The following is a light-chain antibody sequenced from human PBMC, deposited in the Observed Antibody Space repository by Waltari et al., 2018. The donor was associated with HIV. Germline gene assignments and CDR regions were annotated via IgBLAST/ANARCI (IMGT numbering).Light chain of an antibody. J-gene: IGLJ2*01. CDR1: ALPKQY. CDR2: KDS. V-gene: IGLV3-25*02. Sequence: SYELTQPPSVSVSPGQTARITCSGDALPKQYAYWYQQKPGQAPVLVIYKDSERPSGIPERFSGSSSGTTVTLTISGVQAMDEADYYCQAWDSSTARVFGGGTKLTVL. CDR3: QAWDSSTARV.